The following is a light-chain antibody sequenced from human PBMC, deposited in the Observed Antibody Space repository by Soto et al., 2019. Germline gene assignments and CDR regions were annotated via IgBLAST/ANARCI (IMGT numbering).Light chain of an antibody. J-gene: IGLJ1*01. V-gene: IGLV1-44*01. CDR1: ISNIGSNA. CDR3: AAWNDNLNGPSYV. CDR2: DNN. Sequence: QTVLTQPPSTSGTPGQRFTISCSGSISNIGSNAVNWYQQLPGTAPKLLIYDNNQRPSGVPDRFSGSKSGNSASLAISGLQSEDEADYYCAAWNDNLNGPSYVFGAGTKVTVL.